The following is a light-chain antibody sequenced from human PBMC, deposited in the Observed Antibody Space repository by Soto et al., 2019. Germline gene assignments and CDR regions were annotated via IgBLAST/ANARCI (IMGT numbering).Light chain of an antibody. CDR2: GTS. Sequence: EIVMTQSPATLSVSPGARAPLSCRASQSVSRNLAWYQQRPGQAPRLLIYGTSTRATGIPARFSGSGSGTDFTLTISSLEPEDFAVYFCQHRGNWPLTFGGGTKVDIK. CDR1: QSVSRN. CDR3: QHRGNWPLT. J-gene: IGKJ4*01. V-gene: IGKV3-15*01.